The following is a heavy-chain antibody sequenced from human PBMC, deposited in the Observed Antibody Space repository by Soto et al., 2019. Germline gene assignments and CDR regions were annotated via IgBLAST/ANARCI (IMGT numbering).Heavy chain of an antibody. Sequence: QVQLVQSGAEVKKPGSSVRVSCKASGDTFNFYSINWVRQAPGLGLEWMGRINPILSMSNYAQRFQGRVTRTADKSTSTAYMELSRLRSEDTAMYYCASSYGSGYRAFDSWGQGALVTVSS. CDR1: GDTFNFYS. V-gene: IGHV1-69*02. CDR3: ASSYGSGYRAFDS. D-gene: IGHD3-10*01. CDR2: INPILSMS. J-gene: IGHJ4*02.